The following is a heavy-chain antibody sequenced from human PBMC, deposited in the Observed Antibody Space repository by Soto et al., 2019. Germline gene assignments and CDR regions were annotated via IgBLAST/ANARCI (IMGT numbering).Heavy chain of an antibody. V-gene: IGHV5-51*01. CDR2: IYPGDSDT. J-gene: IGHJ4*02. CDR1: GYNFTNFW. Sequence: PGESQKISYKGSGYNFTNFWIVWVRQMPGKGLEWMGIIYPGDSDTRYSPSFQGQVTISADKSISTAYLQWSSLKASDTAMYYCARRTGYSYGFDYWGQGTLVTVSS. D-gene: IGHD5-18*01. CDR3: ARRTGYSYGFDY.